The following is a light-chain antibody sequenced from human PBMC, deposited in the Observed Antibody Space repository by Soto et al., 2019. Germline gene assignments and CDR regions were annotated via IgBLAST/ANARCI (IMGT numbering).Light chain of an antibody. CDR3: QPYGPSPIT. Sequence: EIALTQSPDTLSLSLGETATLSCRASQTVGAHFLAWYQQKPGQAPRLLIYGASSRATGIPDRFSGSGSGTDFTLTTSRLEPDDFAVFYCQPYGPSPITFGQGTRLELK. J-gene: IGKJ5*01. V-gene: IGKV3-20*01. CDR2: GAS. CDR1: QTVGAHF.